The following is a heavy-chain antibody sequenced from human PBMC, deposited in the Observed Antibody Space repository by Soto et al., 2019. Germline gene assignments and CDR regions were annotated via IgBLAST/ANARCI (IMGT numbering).Heavy chain of an antibody. D-gene: IGHD4-4*01. CDR3: ARHYTVTLSDMAV. J-gene: IGHJ6*02. V-gene: IGHV5-51*01. Sequence: GESLKISCQASGYSFTNSWIAWVRQMPGKGLEWMGIIFPDDSDTVFNPSFQGRVTMSVDKSIDTAYLQWSSLEASDTASYYCARHYTVTLSDMAVWGQGTTVTVSS. CDR2: IFPDDSDT. CDR1: GYSFTNSW.